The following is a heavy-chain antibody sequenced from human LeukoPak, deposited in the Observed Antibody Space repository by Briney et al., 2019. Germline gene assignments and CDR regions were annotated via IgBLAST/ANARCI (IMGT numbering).Heavy chain of an antibody. CDR2: IYYSGST. J-gene: IGHJ5*02. V-gene: IGHV4-39*01. CDR1: GGSISSSSYY. Sequence: SETQSLTCTVSGGSISSSSYYWGWIRQPPGKGLEWIGSIYYSGSTYYNPSLKSRVTISVDTSKNQFSLKLSSVTAADTAVYYCAILLAPGKKWFDPWGQGTLVTVSS. CDR3: AILLAPGKKWFDP.